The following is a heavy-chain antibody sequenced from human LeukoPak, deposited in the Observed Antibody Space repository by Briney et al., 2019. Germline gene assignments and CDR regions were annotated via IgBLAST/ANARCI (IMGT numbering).Heavy chain of an antibody. CDR1: GYTFTSYA. D-gene: IGHD3-10*01. CDR3: ASDMVRGVNRLYYYYYYMDV. CDR2: IIPIFGTA. V-gene: IGHV1-69*06. Sequence: SVKVSCKASGYTFTSYAISWVRQAPGQGLEWMGGIIPIFGTANYAQKFQGRVTITADKSTSTAYMELSSLRSEDTAVYYCASDMVRGVNRLYYYYYYMDVWGKGTTVTVSS. J-gene: IGHJ6*03.